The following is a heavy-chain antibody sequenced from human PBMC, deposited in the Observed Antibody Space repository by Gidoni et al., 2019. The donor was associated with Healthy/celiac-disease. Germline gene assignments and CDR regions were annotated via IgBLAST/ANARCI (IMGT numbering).Heavy chain of an antibody. CDR3: ASLNYYDSSGYQYWSPPFDY. CDR1: GGSISSSSYY. D-gene: IGHD3-22*01. J-gene: IGHJ4*02. CDR2: IYYSGST. V-gene: IGHV4-39*01. Sequence: QLQLQESGPGLVKPSETLSLTCTVPGGSISSSSYYWGWIRQPPGKGLEWIGSIYYSGSTYYNPSLKNRVTISVDTSKNQFSLKLSSVTAADTAVYYCASLNYYDSSGYQYWSPPFDYWGQGTLVTVSS.